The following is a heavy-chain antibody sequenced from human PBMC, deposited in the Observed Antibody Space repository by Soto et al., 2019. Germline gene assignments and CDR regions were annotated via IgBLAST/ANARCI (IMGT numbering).Heavy chain of an antibody. Sequence: AGGSLRLSCAGTGFTFSTYWMHWVRQVPGKGLEWVSRAKTDGTNTGYADSVKGRFTISRDNAKNTLYLEMNNLRADDTAVYYCARGGVIVVGLDVWGQGTTVTVSS. V-gene: IGHV3-74*01. CDR1: GFTFSTYW. CDR3: ARGGVIVVGLDV. D-gene: IGHD3-22*01. CDR2: AKTDGTNT. J-gene: IGHJ6*02.